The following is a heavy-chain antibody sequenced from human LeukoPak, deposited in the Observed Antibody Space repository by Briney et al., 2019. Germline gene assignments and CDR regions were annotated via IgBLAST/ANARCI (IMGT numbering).Heavy chain of an antibody. V-gene: IGHV1-69*01. J-gene: IGHJ4*02. CDR2: IIPIFGTA. CDR1: GGTFSSYA. CDR3: ASSSGRIDWVIDY. Sequence: SGKVSCKASGGTFSSYAISWVRQAPGQGLEWMGGIIPIFGTANYAQKFQGRVTITADESTSTAYMELSSLRSEDTAVYYCASSSGRIDWVIDYWGQGTLVTVSS. D-gene: IGHD2-15*01.